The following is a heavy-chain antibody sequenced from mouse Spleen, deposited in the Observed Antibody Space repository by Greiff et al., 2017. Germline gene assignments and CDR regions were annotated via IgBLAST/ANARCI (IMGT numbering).Heavy chain of an antibody. CDR3: ARRDYMGYFDV. D-gene: IGHD2-12*01. Sequence: EVQLQQSGPELVKPGASVKISCKASGYSFTGYYMNWVKQSPEKSLEWIGEINPSTGGTTYNQKFKAKATLTVDKSSSTAYMQLKSLTSEDSAVYYCARRDYMGYFDVWGTGTTVTVSS. V-gene: IGHV1-42*01. J-gene: IGHJ1*03. CDR1: GYSFTGYY. CDR2: INPSTGGT.